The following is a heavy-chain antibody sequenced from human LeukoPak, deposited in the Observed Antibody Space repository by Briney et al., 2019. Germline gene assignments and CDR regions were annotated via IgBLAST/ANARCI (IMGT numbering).Heavy chain of an antibody. V-gene: IGHV3-23*01. Sequence: GGSLRLSCLTSGFTLSTNAMSWVRQAPGKGLEWISGISGSGASTYYADSVKGRFTISRDDSRNTLYLQMNSLRGDDTAVYYCAKDVGKWESLHFFDYRGQGTLVTVSS. J-gene: IGHJ4*02. CDR1: GFTLSTNA. CDR3: AKDVGKWESLHFFDY. D-gene: IGHD1-26*01. CDR2: ISGSGAST.